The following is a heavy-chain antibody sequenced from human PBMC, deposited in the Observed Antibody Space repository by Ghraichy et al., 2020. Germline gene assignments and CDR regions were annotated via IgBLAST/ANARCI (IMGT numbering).Heavy chain of an antibody. CDR1: GGSISSYY. J-gene: IGHJ4*02. CDR3: AREVDSGSYYDSDRGWLGPYFDY. CDR2: IYYSGST. V-gene: IGHV4-59*01. D-gene: IGHD1-26*01. Sequence: SQTLSLTCTVSGGSISSYYWSWIRQPPGKGLEWIGYIYYSGSTNYNPSLKSRVTISVDTSKNQFSLKLSSVTAADTAVYYCAREVDSGSYYDSDRGWLGPYFDYWGQGTLVTVSS.